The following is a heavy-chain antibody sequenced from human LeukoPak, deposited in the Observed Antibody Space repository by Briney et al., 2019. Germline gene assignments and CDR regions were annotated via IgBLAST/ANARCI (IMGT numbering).Heavy chain of an antibody. D-gene: IGHD3-9*01. CDR1: GGSISSYY. J-gene: IGHJ6*02. Sequence: SETLSLTCTVSGGSISSYYWSWIRQPPGKGLEWIGYIYYSGSTNYNPSLKSRVTISVDTSKNQFSLKLSSVTAADTAVYYCARDPYYDSDVRTYYGMDVWGQGTTVTVSS. CDR3: ARDPYYDSDVRTYYGMDV. V-gene: IGHV4-59*12. CDR2: IYYSGST.